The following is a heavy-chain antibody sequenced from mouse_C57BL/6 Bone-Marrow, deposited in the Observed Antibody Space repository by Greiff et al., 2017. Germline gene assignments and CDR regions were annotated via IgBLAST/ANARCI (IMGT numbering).Heavy chain of an antibody. CDR3: ARDYYGSSYWYFDV. CDR2: IDPSDSET. Sequence: VQLQQPGAELVRPGSSVKLSCKASGYTFTSYWMHWVKQRPIQGLEWIGSIDPSDSETHYNQKFKDKATLTVDKSSSTAYMQLSSLTSEDSAVYYCARDYYGSSYWYFDVWGTGTTVTVSS. CDR1: GYTFTSYW. D-gene: IGHD1-1*01. J-gene: IGHJ1*03. V-gene: IGHV1-52*01.